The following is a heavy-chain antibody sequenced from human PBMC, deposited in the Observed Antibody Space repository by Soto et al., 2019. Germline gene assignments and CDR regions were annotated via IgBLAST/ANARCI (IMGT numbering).Heavy chain of an antibody. CDR3: ATTYLVEAFDI. J-gene: IGHJ3*02. D-gene: IGHD3-10*01. V-gene: IGHV1-24*01. Sequence: QVQLVQSGAEVKKPGASVKVSCKVSGYTLTELSIHWVRQAPGKGLEWMGGFDPEQGKIIYAQKFLGRVSMTEDTSTDTAYMELSSRRAVDTALYYCATTYLVEAFDIWGQGTMVSVSS. CDR2: FDPEQGKI. CDR1: GYTLTELS.